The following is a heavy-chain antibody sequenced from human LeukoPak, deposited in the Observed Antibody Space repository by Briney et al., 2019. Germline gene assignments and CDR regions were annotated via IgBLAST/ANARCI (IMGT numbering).Heavy chain of an antibody. V-gene: IGHV3-30*02. J-gene: IGHJ4*02. Sequence: PGGSLRLSCAASGFTFSTYAVNWVRQAPGKGLEWVAFIQSEGTTTEYADSVKGRFTISRDNSKNTISLQMNNVRAEDTAVYYCTKGALRLAYFDFWGQGTLVTVSS. CDR1: GFTFSTYA. CDR3: TKGALRLAYFDF. CDR2: IQSEGTTT.